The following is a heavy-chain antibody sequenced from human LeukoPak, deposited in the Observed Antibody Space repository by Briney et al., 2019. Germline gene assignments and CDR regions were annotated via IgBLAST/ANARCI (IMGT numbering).Heavy chain of an antibody. D-gene: IGHD3-22*01. CDR1: GGSFSGYY. Sequence: PSETLSLTCAVYGGSFSGYYWSWPRQPPGKGLEWFGEINHSGSTHYNPSLKSRVTIPVDTSKNQFSLKLISVTAADTAVYYCARCATYYYDIIGYYYARYYYYYMDVWGKGTTVTVSS. CDR3: ARCATYYYDIIGYYYARYYYYYMDV. J-gene: IGHJ6*03. V-gene: IGHV4-34*01. CDR2: INHSGST.